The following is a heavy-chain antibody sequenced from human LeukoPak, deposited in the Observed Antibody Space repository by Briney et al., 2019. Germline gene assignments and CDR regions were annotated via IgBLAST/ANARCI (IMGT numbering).Heavy chain of an antibody. CDR1: GYTFTDYA. V-gene: IGHV7-4-1*02. Sequence: EASVKVSCKASGYTFTDYALNWVRQAPGQGLEWMGWINTNTGNPTYAQDFTGRFVFSLDTSVSTAYLQISSLKAEDTAVYYCARDRWQGWSAHDHWGQGTLVTVSS. D-gene: IGHD6-19*01. J-gene: IGHJ4*02. CDR3: ARDRWQGWSAHDH. CDR2: INTNTGNP.